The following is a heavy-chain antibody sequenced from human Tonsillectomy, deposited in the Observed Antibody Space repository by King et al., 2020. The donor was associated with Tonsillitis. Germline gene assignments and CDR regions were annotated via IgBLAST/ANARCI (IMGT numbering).Heavy chain of an antibody. Sequence: VQLVESGGGLVQPGRSLRLSCAASGFTFDDYAMHWVRQAPGKGLKWVSGISWNSGSIGYADSVKGRFTISRDNAKNSLYLQMNSLRAEDKALYYGAKDGWEGDGYNYHSGYFDLWGRGTLVTVSS. J-gene: IGHJ2*01. V-gene: IGHV3-9*01. CDR2: ISWNSGSI. D-gene: IGHD5-24*01. CDR1: GFTFDDYA. CDR3: AKDGWEGDGYNYHSGYFDL.